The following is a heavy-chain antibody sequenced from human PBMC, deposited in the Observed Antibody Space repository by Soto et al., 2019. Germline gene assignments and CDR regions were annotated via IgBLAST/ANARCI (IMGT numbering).Heavy chain of an antibody. CDR3: VSSGWYMSLKLYFQH. V-gene: IGHV4-34*01. CDR1: GGSFSGYY. J-gene: IGHJ1*01. Sequence: QVQLQQWGAGLLKPSETLSPTCAVYGGSFSGYYWSWIRQPPGKGLEWIGEINHSGSTNYNPSLKSRVTISVDTSKNQFSLKLSSVTAADTAVYYCVSSGWYMSLKLYFQHWGQGTLVTVSS. D-gene: IGHD6-19*01. CDR2: INHSGST.